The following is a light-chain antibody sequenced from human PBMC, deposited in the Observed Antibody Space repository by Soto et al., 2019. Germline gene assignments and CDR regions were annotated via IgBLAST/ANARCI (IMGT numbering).Light chain of an antibody. CDR3: SSYTSSSTLV. V-gene: IGLV2-14*01. J-gene: IGLJ1*01. Sequence: QSVLAQPASGYGSPGQSITISCTETSSDVGGYNYVSWYQQHPGKAPKLMIYDVSNRPSGVSNRFSGSKSGNTASLTISGLQAEDEADYYCSSYTSSSTLVFGTGTKVTVL. CDR1: SSDVGGYNY. CDR2: DVS.